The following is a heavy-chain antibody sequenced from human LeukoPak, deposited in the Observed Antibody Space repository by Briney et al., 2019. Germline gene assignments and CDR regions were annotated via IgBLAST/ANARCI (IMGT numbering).Heavy chain of an antibody. V-gene: IGHV3-66*02. D-gene: IGHD2-15*01. J-gene: IGHJ4*02. CDR2: IYSGGST. CDR1: GFTFSNHW. Sequence: PGGSLRLSCAASGFTFSNHWMHWVRQAPGKGLEWVSVIYSGGSTYYADSVKGRFTISRGNSKNTLYLQLNSLRAEDTAVYYCASEYCTGSSCYPYYFDYWGQGTLVTVSS. CDR3: ASEYCTGSSCYPYYFDY.